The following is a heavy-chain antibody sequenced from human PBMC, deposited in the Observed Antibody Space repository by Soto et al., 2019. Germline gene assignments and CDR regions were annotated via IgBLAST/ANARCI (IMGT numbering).Heavy chain of an antibody. J-gene: IGHJ4*02. CDR1: GYSFTSYA. Sequence: QVQLVQSGAEEKKPGASVKVSCKASGYSFTSYAMYWVRQAPGQRLEWMGWINAGNGNTKYSQKFQGRVTITRDTSASTAYMELSSLRSEDTAMYYCARAVAVPASCDYWGQGTLVTVSS. D-gene: IGHD6-19*01. CDR2: INAGNGNT. CDR3: ARAVAVPASCDY. V-gene: IGHV1-3*05.